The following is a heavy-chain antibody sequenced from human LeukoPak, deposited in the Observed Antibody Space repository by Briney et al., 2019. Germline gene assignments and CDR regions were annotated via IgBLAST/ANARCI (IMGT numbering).Heavy chain of an antibody. CDR3: AYYYYGMDV. CDR2: IYYSGST. J-gene: IGHJ6*02. CDR1: GGSISSYY. V-gene: IGHV4-59*01. Sequence: SETLSLTCTVSGGSISSYYWSWIRQPPGKGLEWIGYIYYSGSTNYNPSLKSRVTISVDTSKNQFSLKLSSVTAADTAVHYCAYYYYGMDVWGQGTTVTVSS.